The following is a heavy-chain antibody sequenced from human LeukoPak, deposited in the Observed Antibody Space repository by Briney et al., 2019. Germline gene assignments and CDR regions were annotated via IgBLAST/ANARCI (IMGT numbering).Heavy chain of an antibody. V-gene: IGHV4-4*09. J-gene: IGHJ4*02. D-gene: IGHD4-23*01. Sequence: TSETLSLTCTVSGGSISSYYWSWIRQPPGKGLEWIGYIYHSGSTDYNPSLKSRVTISVDTSKSQFSLKLTSVTAADTAVYYCATLTTVVTAYYFDYWGQGTLVTVSS. CDR1: GGSISSYY. CDR2: IYHSGST. CDR3: ATLTTVVTAYYFDY.